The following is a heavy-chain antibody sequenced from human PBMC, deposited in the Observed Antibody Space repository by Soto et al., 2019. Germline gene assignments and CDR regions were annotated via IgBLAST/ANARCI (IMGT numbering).Heavy chain of an antibody. CDR3: AKDGGADGYVGNWLDP. Sequence: QVHLVQSGAEVKKPGSSVNVSCKASGGTFSNYAITWVRQAPGQGLEWVGRIIPIFGTTNVAKKFQGRVTITADESTTTAYMELSGLRSDDTAVYYCAKDGGADGYVGNWLDPWGQGTLVTVSS. J-gene: IGHJ5*02. D-gene: IGHD5-12*01. V-gene: IGHV1-69*15. CDR1: GGTFSNYA. CDR2: IIPIFGTT.